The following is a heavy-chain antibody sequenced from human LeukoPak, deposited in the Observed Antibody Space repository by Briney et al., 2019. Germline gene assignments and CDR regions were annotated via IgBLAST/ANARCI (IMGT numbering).Heavy chain of an antibody. D-gene: IGHD6-13*01. CDR2: INHSGST. V-gene: IGHV4-34*01. Sequence: SETLSLTCAVYGGSFSGYYWSWIRQPPGKGLEWIGEINHSGSTNYNPSLKSRVTISVDTSKNQFSLKLSSVTAADTAVYYCARGSGYSSSWSTKFDYWGQGTLVTVSS. J-gene: IGHJ4*02. CDR1: GGSFSGYY. CDR3: ARGSGYSSSWSTKFDY.